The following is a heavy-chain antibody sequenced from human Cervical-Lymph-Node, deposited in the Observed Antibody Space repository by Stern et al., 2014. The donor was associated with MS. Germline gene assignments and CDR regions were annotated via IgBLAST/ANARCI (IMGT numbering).Heavy chain of an antibody. CDR2: INYNGGST. Sequence: EVQLVESGGGVVRPGGSLRLSCAASGFIFDDYGMSWVRQVPGKGPEWVSAINYNGGSTDYAASVKGRFTISRDNAKKSLYLRMNSLRVEDTAVYHCARDYGWWYGEVTKYYYALDVWGLGTTVTVSS. CDR1: GFIFDDYG. D-gene: IGHD2-15*01. J-gene: IGHJ6*02. CDR3: ARDYGWWYGEVTKYYYALDV. V-gene: IGHV3-20*01.